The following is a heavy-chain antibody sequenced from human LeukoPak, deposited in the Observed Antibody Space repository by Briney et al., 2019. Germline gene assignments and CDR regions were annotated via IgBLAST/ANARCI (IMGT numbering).Heavy chain of an antibody. J-gene: IGHJ4*02. D-gene: IGHD3-3*01. CDR2: IYPGDSDT. CDR3: ARLENHGYDFWSGYIWPRYYFDY. Sequence: GESLKISCKGSGYSFTSYWIGWVRQMPGKGLEWMGIIYPGDSDTRYSPSFQGQVTISADKSISTAYLQWSSLKASDTAMYYCARLENHGYDFWSGYIWPRYYFDYWGQGTLVTVSS. CDR1: GYSFTSYW. V-gene: IGHV5-51*01.